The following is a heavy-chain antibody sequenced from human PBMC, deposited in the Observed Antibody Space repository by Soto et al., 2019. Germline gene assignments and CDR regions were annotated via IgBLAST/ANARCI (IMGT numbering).Heavy chain of an antibody. Sequence: SETLSLTCTVSGGSINYSYWTWIRQPPGKGLEWIGYISYTGSANYNASLKSRLTISVDTSKNQLSLKLSSVTAADTALYYCARVNYGDYYYGMDVWGQGTTVTAP. D-gene: IGHD4-17*01. V-gene: IGHV4-59*01. CDR2: ISYTGSA. CDR1: GGSINYSY. J-gene: IGHJ6*02. CDR3: ARVNYGDYYYGMDV.